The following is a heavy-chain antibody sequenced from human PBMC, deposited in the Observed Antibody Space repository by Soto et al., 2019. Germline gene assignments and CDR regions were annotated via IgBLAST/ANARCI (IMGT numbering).Heavy chain of an antibody. V-gene: IGHV3-23*01. D-gene: IGHD3-22*01. Sequence: GGSLRLSCAASGFTFSSYAMSWVRQAPGKGLEWVSAISGSGGSTYYADSVNGRFTISRDNSKNTLYLQMNSLRAEDTAVYYCAKMGPYYYDSSGYSDYWGQGTLVTVSS. CDR2: ISGSGGST. CDR3: AKMGPYYYDSSGYSDY. CDR1: GFTFSSYA. J-gene: IGHJ4*02.